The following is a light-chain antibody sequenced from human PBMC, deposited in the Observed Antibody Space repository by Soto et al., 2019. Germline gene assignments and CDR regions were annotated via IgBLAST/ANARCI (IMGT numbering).Light chain of an antibody. J-gene: IGLJ3*02. V-gene: IGLV7-43*01. Sequence: QTAVTQELALALAPAGTVTLTCCPGNGAVTPGNYPNGFQQKPGQALRALIYRPSNTRSWTHARFSGALLGGKAALTLSSVQPEDEAEYYCLVYYGGDQPGVFSGGTQLTVL. CDR1: NGAVTPGNY. CDR2: RPS. CDR3: LVYYGGDQPGV.